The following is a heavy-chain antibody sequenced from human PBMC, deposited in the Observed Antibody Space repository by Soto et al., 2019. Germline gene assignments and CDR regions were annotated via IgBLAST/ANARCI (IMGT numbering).Heavy chain of an antibody. D-gene: IGHD3-22*01. CDR3: ARLGGYVSVGYYYLWDS. Sequence: PSETLSLTCSVSGDSIISSYWGWIRQPPGKGLEWIGVINHSGSTYHNLSLKGRVTMSVDASRNQFSLKLTSMTAADTAVYYCARLGGYVSVGYYYLWDSWGQGTLVTVSS. J-gene: IGHJ4*02. CDR1: GDSIISSY. V-gene: IGHV4-39*01. CDR2: INHSGST.